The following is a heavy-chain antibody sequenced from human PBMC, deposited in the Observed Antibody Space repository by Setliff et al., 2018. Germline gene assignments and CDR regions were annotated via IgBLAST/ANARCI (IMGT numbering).Heavy chain of an antibody. J-gene: IGHJ5*02. CDR2: LSHIFLP. V-gene: IGHV4-38-2*01. CDR3: ARLYIVVVVAATPAWFDP. Sequence: LSLPFSFSFSSLLLVSSFFWIRHPPGKGLELIFLLSHIFLPYYNPSLKIRVTISVDTSKNQFSLKLSSVTAADTAVYYCARLYIVVVVAATPAWFDPWGQGTLVTVSS. D-gene: IGHD2-15*01. CDR1: FSSLLLVSS.